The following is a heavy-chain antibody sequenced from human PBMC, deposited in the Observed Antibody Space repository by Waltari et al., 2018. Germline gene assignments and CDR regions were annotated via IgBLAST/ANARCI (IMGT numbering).Heavy chain of an antibody. CDR3: ARGRSVGATMIAFDI. J-gene: IGHJ3*02. Sequence: QVQLVESGGGVVQPGRSLRLSCAASGFTFSSYAMHWVRQAPGKGLEWVGGISYDGRNKYYADSVKGRFTISRENSKNTLYLQMNSLRAEDTAVYYCARGRSVGATMIAFDIWGQGTMVTVSS. CDR1: GFTFSSYA. V-gene: IGHV3-30*04. CDR2: ISYDGRNK. D-gene: IGHD1-26*01.